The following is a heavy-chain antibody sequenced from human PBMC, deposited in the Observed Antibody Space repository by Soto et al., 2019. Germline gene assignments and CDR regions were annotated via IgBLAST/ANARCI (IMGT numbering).Heavy chain of an antibody. CDR2: ISTTGGT. CDR3: AKGAGPPWFDP. Sequence: TSETLSLTCSVSGGSTSTYHWSWIRQPAGKGLEWIGRISTTGGTNYSPSLESRVTMSLDTSKNYFSLELTSVTAADTAVYYCAKGAGPPWFDPWGQGILVTVSS. CDR1: GGSTSTYH. V-gene: IGHV4-4*07. J-gene: IGHJ5*02.